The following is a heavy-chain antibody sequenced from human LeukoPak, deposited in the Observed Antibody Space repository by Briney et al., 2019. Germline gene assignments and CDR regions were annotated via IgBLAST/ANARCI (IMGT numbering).Heavy chain of an antibody. V-gene: IGHV5-51*01. Sequence: PGKSLKISCKGSGYSFTSYWIGWVRQMPGKGLEWMGIIYPGDSDTRYSPSFQGQVTISADKSISTAYLQWSSLKASDTAMYYCARHAPPSYYYYYYMDVWGKGTTVTVSS. J-gene: IGHJ6*03. CDR1: GYSFTSYW. CDR3: ARHAPPSYYYYYYMDV. CDR2: IYPGDSDT.